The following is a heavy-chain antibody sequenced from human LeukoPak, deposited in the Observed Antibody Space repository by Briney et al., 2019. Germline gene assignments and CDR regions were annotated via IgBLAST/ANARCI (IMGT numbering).Heavy chain of an antibody. CDR1: GFTFSTAW. Sequence: PGRSLRLSCAASGFTFSTAWMSWVRQAPGKGLEWVGRIKSKGAGGTTDYATPVKGRFTTSRDDSRNMFYLQMNGLQTEDTAVYYCVAEYYGAYLYWGQGTLVTVSS. J-gene: IGHJ4*02. CDR3: VAEYYGAYLY. V-gene: IGHV3-15*01. CDR2: IKSKGAGGTT. D-gene: IGHD4-17*01.